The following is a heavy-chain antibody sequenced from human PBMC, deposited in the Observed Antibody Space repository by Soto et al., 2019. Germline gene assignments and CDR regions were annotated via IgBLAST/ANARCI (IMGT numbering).Heavy chain of an antibody. D-gene: IGHD6-13*01. CDR3: ARTSAGGKYYYGMDV. CDR1: GFNFPTFW. V-gene: IGHV5-51*01. J-gene: IGHJ6*02. CDR2: IYPDDSDT. Sequence: GESLKISCKHSGFNFPTFWIAWVRQMPGKGLEWMGTIYPDDSDTRYSPSFQGQVTISADKSISTAYLQWSSLKASDTAMYYCARTSAGGKYYYGMDVWGQGTTVTVSS.